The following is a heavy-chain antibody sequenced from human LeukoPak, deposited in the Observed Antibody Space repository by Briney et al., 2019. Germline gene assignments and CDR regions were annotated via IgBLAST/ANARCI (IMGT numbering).Heavy chain of an antibody. Sequence: GASVKVSCKASGGTFSNFAITWVRQAPGQGLEWMGGIIPLFGTAHYAQNLQGRLTITTDESTGTAYMELTSLRSEDTAMYYCARDRVGFDIWGQGTMVTVSS. CDR3: ARDRVGFDI. V-gene: IGHV1-69*05. CDR1: GGTFSNFA. CDR2: IIPLFGTA. D-gene: IGHD3-10*01. J-gene: IGHJ3*02.